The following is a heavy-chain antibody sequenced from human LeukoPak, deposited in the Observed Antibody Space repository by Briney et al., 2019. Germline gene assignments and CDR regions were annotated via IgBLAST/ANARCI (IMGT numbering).Heavy chain of an antibody. J-gene: IGHJ5*02. CDR1: GFTFSSYA. V-gene: IGHV3-23*01. CDR2: ISGSGGST. CDR3: AKNGRSSMSPNWFDP. Sequence: GGSLRLSCAASGFTFSSYAMSWVRQAPGKGLEWFSAISGSGGSTYYADSVKGRFTISRDNSKNTLYLQMNSLRAEDTAVYYCAKNGRSSMSPNWFDPWGQGTLVTVSS. D-gene: IGHD6-6*01.